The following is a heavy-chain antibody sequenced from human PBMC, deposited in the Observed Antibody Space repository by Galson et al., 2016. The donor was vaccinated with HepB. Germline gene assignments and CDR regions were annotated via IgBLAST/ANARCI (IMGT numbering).Heavy chain of an antibody. CDR1: ASTFNNYA. CDR2: ISYDGSNK. CDR3: ASGYYYDSSGYYSDF. J-gene: IGHJ4*02. Sequence: SLRLSCAVSASTFNNYAMHWVRQAPGKGLEWVAFISYDGSNKYYSDSVKGRFAISRDNSRNTLSLQMNSLRAEDTAVYYCASGYYYDSSGYYSDFWGQGTLVTVSS. D-gene: IGHD3-22*01. V-gene: IGHV3-30-3*02.